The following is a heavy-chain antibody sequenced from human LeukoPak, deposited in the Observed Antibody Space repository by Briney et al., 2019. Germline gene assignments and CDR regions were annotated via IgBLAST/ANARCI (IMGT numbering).Heavy chain of an antibody. Sequence: PGGSLRLSCAASGLTFSNYGLNWVRQAPGKGLEWVSGISGSGARRDYADSVKGRFTISRDNAKNTLYLQMNSLRAEDTAVYYRAKGSREWEVLDAFDIWGQGTMVTVSS. CDR3: AKGSREWEVLDAFDI. J-gene: IGHJ3*02. D-gene: IGHD1-26*01. V-gene: IGHV3-23*01. CDR2: ISGSGARR. CDR1: GLTFSNYG.